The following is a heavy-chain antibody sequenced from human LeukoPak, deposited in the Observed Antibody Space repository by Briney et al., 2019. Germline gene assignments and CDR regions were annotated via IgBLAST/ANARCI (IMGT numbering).Heavy chain of an antibody. V-gene: IGHV4-39*07. CDR2: IYYSGST. Sequence: SETLSLTCTVSGGSISSSSYYWGWIRQPPGKGLEWIGSIYYSGSTYYNPSLKGRVTISVDTSKNQFSLKLSSVTAADTAVYYCARVRGGDYYDSSGYYYFDYWGQGTLVTVSS. J-gene: IGHJ4*02. CDR1: GGSISSSSYY. D-gene: IGHD3-22*01. CDR3: ARVRGGDYYDSSGYYYFDY.